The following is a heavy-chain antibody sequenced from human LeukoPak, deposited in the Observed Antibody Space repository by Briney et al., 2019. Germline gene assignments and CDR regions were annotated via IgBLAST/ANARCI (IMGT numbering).Heavy chain of an antibody. J-gene: IGHJ4*02. CDR2: ISSSGSTI. CDR1: GFTFSDYY. Sequence: GGSLRLSCAASGFTFSDYYMSWIRQAPGKGLEWVSYISSSGSTIYYADSVKGRFTISRDNAKNSLYLQMNSLRAEDTAVYYCARLARSYYDSSGYYYAVYWGQGTLVTVSS. D-gene: IGHD3-22*01. V-gene: IGHV3-11*01. CDR3: ARLARSYYDSSGYYYAVY.